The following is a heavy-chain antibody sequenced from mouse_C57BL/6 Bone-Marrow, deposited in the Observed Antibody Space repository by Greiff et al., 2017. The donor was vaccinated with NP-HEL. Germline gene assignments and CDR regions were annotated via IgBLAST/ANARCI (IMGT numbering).Heavy chain of an antibody. D-gene: IGHD2-10*02. V-gene: IGHV1-85*01. Sequence: VQLQQSGPELVKPGASVKLSCKASGYTFTSYDINWVKQRPGQGLEWIGWIYPGDGSTKYNEKFKGKATLTVDTSSSTAYMELHSLTSEDSAVYFCARSGYGNYSFAWFAYWGQGTLVTVSA. J-gene: IGHJ3*01. CDR1: GYTFTSYD. CDR2: IYPGDGST. CDR3: ARSGYGNYSFAWFAY.